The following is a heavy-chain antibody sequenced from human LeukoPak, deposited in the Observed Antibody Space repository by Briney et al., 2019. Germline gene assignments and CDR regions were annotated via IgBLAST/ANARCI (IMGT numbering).Heavy chain of an antibody. J-gene: IGHJ6*02. CDR3: AKDGTLDYYYGMDV. V-gene: IGHV3-9*01. Sequence: GGSLRLSCAASGFTFDDYAMHWVRQAPGKGLEWVSGISWNSGSIGYADSVKGRFTISRDNAKNSLYLQMNSLRAEDTALYYCAKDGTLDYYYGMDVWGQGTTVTVSS. CDR1: GFTFDDYA. CDR2: ISWNSGSI.